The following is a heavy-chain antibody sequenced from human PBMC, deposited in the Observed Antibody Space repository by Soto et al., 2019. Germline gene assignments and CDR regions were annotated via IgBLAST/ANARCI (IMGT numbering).Heavy chain of an antibody. V-gene: IGHV3-33*01. Sequence: QVQLVESGGGVVQPGRSLRLSCAASGFTFSSYGMHWVRQAPGKGLEWVAVIWYDGSNKYYGDSVKGRFTISRDNSKNTLYLKMNSLRAEDTAVYYCARTESSGYCFDNWGQGTLVTVSS. J-gene: IGHJ4*02. CDR3: ARTESSGYCFDN. D-gene: IGHD3-22*01. CDR1: GFTFSSYG. CDR2: IWYDGSNK.